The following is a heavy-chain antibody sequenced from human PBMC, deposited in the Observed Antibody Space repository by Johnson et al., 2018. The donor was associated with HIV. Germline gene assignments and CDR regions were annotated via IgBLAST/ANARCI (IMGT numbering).Heavy chain of an antibody. CDR3: ARDEDGFYL. CDR1: GFTFSRYW. CDR2: INQNGSAQ. J-gene: IGHJ3*01. Sequence: VQLVESGGGLVQPGGSLRLSCAVSGFTFSRYWMSWVRQVPGKGLQWVANINQNGSAQYSVDSVKGRFTISRDNAKNLLFLQVSSLRAEDTAVYYCARDEDGFYLWGQGTRVTVSS. V-gene: IGHV3-7*03.